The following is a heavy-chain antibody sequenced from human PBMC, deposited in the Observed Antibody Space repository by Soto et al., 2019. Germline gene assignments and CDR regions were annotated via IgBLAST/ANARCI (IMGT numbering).Heavy chain of an antibody. J-gene: IGHJ3*02. CDR3: WRGRQHAIDI. CDR2: TNEDGSAK. V-gene: IGHV3-7*04. D-gene: IGHD6-25*01. Sequence: VQVVESGGDLVQPGGSLRLSCAASGFTFSSSWMNWVRQAPGKGLEWVANTNEDGSAKYHVDSVKGRFTTSRDNATNSLYLQRNNLRGEDTAVYYCWRGRQHAIDIWGQGTMVTVSS. CDR1: GFTFSSSW.